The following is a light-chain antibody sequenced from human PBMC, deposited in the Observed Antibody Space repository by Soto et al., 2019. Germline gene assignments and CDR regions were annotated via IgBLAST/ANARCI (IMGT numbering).Light chain of an antibody. CDR2: DVS. CDR1: SSDVGGYNY. J-gene: IGLJ1*01. CDR3: CSYAGSYTYV. V-gene: IGLV2-11*01. Sequence: QSALTQPASVSGSPGQSITISFTGTSSDVGGYNYVSWYQQHPGKAPKLMIYDVSKRPSGVPDRFSGSKSGNTASLTISGLQAEDEADYYCCSYAGSYTYVFGTGTKVTLL.